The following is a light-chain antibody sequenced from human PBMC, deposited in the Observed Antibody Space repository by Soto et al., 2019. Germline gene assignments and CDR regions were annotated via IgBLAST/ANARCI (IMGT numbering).Light chain of an antibody. CDR1: QSVGSN. CDR3: QQYNDLPLT. V-gene: IGKV3-15*01. CDR2: SAS. J-gene: IGKJ5*01. Sequence: EIVMTQSPATLSVSPGERATLSCRASQSVGSNLAWYQQKSGQAPRLLIYSASTRATGIPARLSGSGSGTEFTLTISSLQSEDFAVYYCQQYNDLPLTFGHGPRLEIK.